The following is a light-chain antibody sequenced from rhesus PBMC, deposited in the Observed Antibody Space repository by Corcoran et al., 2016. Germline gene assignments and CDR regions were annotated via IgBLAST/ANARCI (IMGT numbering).Light chain of an antibody. Sequence: DIQMTQSPSPLSASVGDTVTITRRASQGISSLLAWYQQKPGKAPKLLIYKASSLQSGVPSRFSGSGAGTDFTLTISSLQSEDFATYYCQQYNSRPFTFGPGTKLDIE. CDR1: QGISSL. V-gene: IGKV1-22*01. CDR3: QQYNSRPFT. J-gene: IGKJ3*01. CDR2: KAS.